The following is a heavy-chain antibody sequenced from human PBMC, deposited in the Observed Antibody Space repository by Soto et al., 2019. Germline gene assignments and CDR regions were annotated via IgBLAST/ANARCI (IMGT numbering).Heavy chain of an antibody. CDR3: ARHVGYCSGGNCYGSLDP. J-gene: IGHJ5*02. CDR2: IYYSGST. V-gene: IGHV4-59*08. D-gene: IGHD2-15*01. Sequence: TLSLTCTVSGASITSYYWSWTRQSPGRGLEWIGYIYYSGSTKYNPSLKSRVTISVDTSKNQLSLKLSSVTAADTAVYYCARHVGYCSGGNCYGSLDPWGQGTLVTVSS. CDR1: GASITSYY.